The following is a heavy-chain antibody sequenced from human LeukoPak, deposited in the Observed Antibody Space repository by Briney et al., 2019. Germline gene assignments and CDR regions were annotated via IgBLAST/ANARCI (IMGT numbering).Heavy chain of an antibody. CDR3: ARASDPWLQLT. CDR1: QFSISDYY. D-gene: IGHD5-24*01. V-gene: IGHV3-11*05. J-gene: IGHJ5*02. CDR2: ISSKGDHT. Sequence: GGSLRLSCAVSQFSISDYYMSWIRQAPGKGLEWLSSISSKGDHTDYADSVKGRFVISRDNVKKSLHLHMNSLRAEDTAVYYCARASDPWLQLTWGQGTLVTVSS.